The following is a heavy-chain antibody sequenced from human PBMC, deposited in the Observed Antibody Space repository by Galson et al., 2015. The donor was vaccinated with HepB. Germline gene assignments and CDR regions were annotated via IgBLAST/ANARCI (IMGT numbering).Heavy chain of an antibody. J-gene: IGHJ6*02. V-gene: IGHV1-18*04. CDR3: VRNSGYYAMDV. Sequence: SVKVSCKASGYSFSSHGISWLRQAPGQGLEWMGWISTSNGNTNYAQKFQDRFTMTTDTSTNTAYMELRSLRSDDTAMYYCVRNSGYYAMDVWGQGTTVTVPS. D-gene: IGHD5-12*01. CDR2: ISTSNGNT. CDR1: GYSFSSHG.